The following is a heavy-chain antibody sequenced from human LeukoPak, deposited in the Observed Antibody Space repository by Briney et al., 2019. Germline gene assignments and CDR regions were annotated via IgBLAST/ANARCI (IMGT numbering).Heavy chain of an antibody. J-gene: IGHJ4*02. CDR2: INHSGST. CDR1: GGSFSGYY. Sequence: SETLSLTCAVYGGSFSGYYWSWIRQPPGKGLEWIGEINHSGSTNYNPSLMSRVTISVDTSKNQFSLKLSSVTAADTAVYYCARGLYCSGGSCYRPFDYWGRGTLVTVSS. CDR3: ARGLYCSGGSCYRPFDY. V-gene: IGHV4-34*01. D-gene: IGHD2-15*01.